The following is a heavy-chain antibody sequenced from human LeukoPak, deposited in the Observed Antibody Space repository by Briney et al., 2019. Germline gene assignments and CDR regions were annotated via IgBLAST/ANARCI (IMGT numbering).Heavy chain of an antibody. CDR3: ARERAVAGSNWFDP. CDR2: IYYSGST. D-gene: IGHD6-19*01. CDR1: GGSISSSSYY. J-gene: IGHJ5*02. Sequence: SETLSLTCTVSGGSISSSSYYWGWIRQPPGKGLEWIGSIYYSGSTYYNPSLKSRVTISVDTSKNQFSLKLSSVTAADTAVYYCARERAVAGSNWFDPWGQGTLVTVSS. V-gene: IGHV4-39*02.